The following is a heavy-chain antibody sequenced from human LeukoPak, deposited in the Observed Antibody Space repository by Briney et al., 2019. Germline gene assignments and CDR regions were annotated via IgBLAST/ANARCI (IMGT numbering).Heavy chain of an antibody. V-gene: IGHV3-13*01. CDR1: GFTLGSHD. CDR3: VREARGYHYTYFDY. J-gene: IGHJ4*02. D-gene: IGHD5-18*01. CDR2: IASGFQT. Sequence: PGGSLRLSRTASGFTLGSHDMHWVRQTTGEGLEWVAAIASGFQTFYAGSVKGRFTVSREDAKNSLYLQMNSLRAGDTAVYYCVREARGYHYTYFDYWGQGTLVTVSS.